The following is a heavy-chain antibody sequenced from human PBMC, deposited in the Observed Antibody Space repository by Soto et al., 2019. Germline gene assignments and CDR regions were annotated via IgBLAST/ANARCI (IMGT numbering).Heavy chain of an antibody. J-gene: IGHJ6*02. CDR3: ARASDPGHWSRSSGMDV. Sequence: QVQLVQSGAEVKKPGSSVKLSCKASGGTFSSYAISWVRQAPGQGLEWMGGIIPIFGTANYAQKFQGRVTITADESTSTAYMELSSLRSEDTAVYYCARASDPGHWSRSSGMDVWGQGTTVTVSS. D-gene: IGHD1-1*01. CDR2: IIPIFGTA. V-gene: IGHV1-69*01. CDR1: GGTFSSYA.